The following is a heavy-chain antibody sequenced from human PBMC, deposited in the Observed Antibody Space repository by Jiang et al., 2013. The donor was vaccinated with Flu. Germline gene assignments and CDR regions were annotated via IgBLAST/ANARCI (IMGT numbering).Heavy chain of an antibody. D-gene: IGHD1-26*01. J-gene: IGHJ4*02. Sequence: GFTVSSNYMSWVRLGSREGAGVGLSIYSGGSTYYADSVKGRFTISRDNSKNTLYLQMNSLRAEDTAVYYCAREVGLYYFDYWGQGTLVTVSS. CDR1: GFTVSSNY. CDR3: AREVGLYYFDY. CDR2: IYSGGST. V-gene: IGHV3-53*01.